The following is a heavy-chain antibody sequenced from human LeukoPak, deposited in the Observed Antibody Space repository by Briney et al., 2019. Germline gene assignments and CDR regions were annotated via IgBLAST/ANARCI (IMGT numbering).Heavy chain of an antibody. J-gene: IGHJ4*02. V-gene: IGHV3-66*02. Sequence: GGSLRLSCAASGFTVSSSYMSWVRQAPGKGLEWVSVIYSGGSTYYADSVKGRFTISRDNSKNTLYLQMNSLRAEDTAVYYCARVALSGYYYMDYWGQGTLVTVSS. D-gene: IGHD3-3*01. CDR3: ARVALSGYYYMDY. CDR2: IYSGGST. CDR1: GFTVSSSY.